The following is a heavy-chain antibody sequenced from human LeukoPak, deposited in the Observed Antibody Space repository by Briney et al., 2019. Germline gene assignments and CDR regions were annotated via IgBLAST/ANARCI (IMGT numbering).Heavy chain of an antibody. CDR3: ARLFGGVTTFDY. D-gene: IGHD2-8*02. J-gene: IGHJ4*02. Sequence: PGGSLRLSCKASGFTFSSYSMNWVRLAPGKGLEWVSSISSSSSYIYYADSLKGRFTISRDNAKNSLDLQMNSLRVEDTAVYYCARLFGGVTTFDYWGQGALVTVSS. V-gene: IGHV3-21*06. CDR2: ISSSSSYI. CDR1: GFTFSSYS.